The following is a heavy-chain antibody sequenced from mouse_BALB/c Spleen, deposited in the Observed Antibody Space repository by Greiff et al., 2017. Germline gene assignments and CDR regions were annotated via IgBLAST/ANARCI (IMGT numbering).Heavy chain of an antibody. CDR1: GFTFNTNA. CDR2: IRSKSNNYAT. Sequence: EVQLVETGGGLVQPKGSLKLSCAASGFTFNTNAMNWVRQAPGKGLEWVARIRSKSNNYATYYADSVKDRFTISRDDSQSMLYLQMNNLKTEDTAMYYCVRDRGYGNYAWFAYWGQGTLVTVSA. J-gene: IGHJ3*01. D-gene: IGHD2-1*01. V-gene: IGHV10S3*01. CDR3: VRDRGYGNYAWFAY.